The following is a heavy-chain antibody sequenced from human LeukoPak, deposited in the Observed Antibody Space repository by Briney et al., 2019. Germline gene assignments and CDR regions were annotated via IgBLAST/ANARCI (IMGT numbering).Heavy chain of an antibody. Sequence: SETLSLTCTVSGYSISSGDYYWSWIRQPAGKGLEWIGRIYTSGSTNYNPSLKSRVTMSVDTSKNQFSLKLSSVTAADTAVYYCARMAYCSSTSCYSKVYWFDPWGQGTLVTVSS. CDR3: ARMAYCSSTSCYSKVYWFDP. CDR1: GYSISSGDYY. V-gene: IGHV4-61*02. CDR2: IYTSGST. D-gene: IGHD2-2*02. J-gene: IGHJ5*02.